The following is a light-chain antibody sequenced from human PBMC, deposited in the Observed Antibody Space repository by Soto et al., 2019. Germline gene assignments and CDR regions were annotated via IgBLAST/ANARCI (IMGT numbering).Light chain of an antibody. CDR3: AAWDDNLSGFYV. Sequence: QSALTQPPSVSGAPGQRVTISCTGSSSNIGAGYDVHWYQQLPGTAPKLLIYGNSNRPSGVPDRFSGSKSGTSASLAITGLQAEDEADYYCAAWDDNLSGFYVFGTGTKLTVL. V-gene: IGLV1-40*01. J-gene: IGLJ1*01. CDR1: SSNIGAGYD. CDR2: GNS.